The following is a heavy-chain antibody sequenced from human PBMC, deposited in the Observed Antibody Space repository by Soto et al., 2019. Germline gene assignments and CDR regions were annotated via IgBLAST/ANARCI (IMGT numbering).Heavy chain of an antibody. V-gene: IGHV4-34*01. CDR3: ARGKRYFDWANWFDP. J-gene: IGHJ5*02. CDR1: GGSFSGYY. CDR2: INHSGST. D-gene: IGHD3-9*01. Sequence: SETLSLTCAVYGGSFSGYYWSWIRQPPGKGLEWIGEINHSGSTNYNPSLKSRVTISVDTSKNQFSLKLSSVTAADTAVYYCARGKRYFDWANWFDPWGQGTLVTVSS.